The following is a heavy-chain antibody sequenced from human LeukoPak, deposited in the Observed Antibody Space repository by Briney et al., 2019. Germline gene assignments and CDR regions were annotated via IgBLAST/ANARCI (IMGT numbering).Heavy chain of an antibody. V-gene: IGHV3-23*01. CDR3: AKVRDYGEFSY. CDR2: ISGSGGST. D-gene: IGHD4-17*01. J-gene: IGHJ4*02. Sequence: GGSLRLSCAASGFTFSSYAMSWVRQAPGKGLEWVSAISGSGGSTYYADSVKGRFTISRDNSKNTLYLQMNSLTAEDTAVYYCAKVRDYGEFSYWGQGTLVTVSS. CDR1: GFTFSSYA.